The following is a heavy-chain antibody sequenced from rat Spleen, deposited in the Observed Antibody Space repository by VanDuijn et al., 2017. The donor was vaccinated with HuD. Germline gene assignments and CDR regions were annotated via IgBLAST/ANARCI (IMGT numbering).Heavy chain of an antibody. CDR3: GRDNNYKAY. V-gene: IGHV3-3*01. Sequence: EVQLQESGPGLVKPSQSLSLTCSVTVYSIISSYRWNWIRKFPGNKLEWMGYIDSAGSTNYNPSLKSRISITRDTSKNQFFLQVNSVTTEDTATYYCGRDNNYKAYWGQGVMVTVSS. CDR1: VYSIISSYR. J-gene: IGHJ2*01. CDR2: IDSAGST. D-gene: IGHD1-10*01.